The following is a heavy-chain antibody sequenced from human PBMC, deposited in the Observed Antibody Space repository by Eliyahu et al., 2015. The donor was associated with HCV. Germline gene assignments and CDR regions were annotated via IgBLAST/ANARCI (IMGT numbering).Heavy chain of an antibody. D-gene: IGHD6-19*01. J-gene: IGHJ5*02. CDR3: ASGGGGIAVAGTGGWFDP. Sequence: QVQLQESGPGLVKTSETLSLTCTVXGGSISSYYWGWIRQPPGKGLEWIAYIYYSGSTNYNPXLKSRVSISVDTSKNQFSLKLSSVTAADTAFYYCASGGGGIAVAGTGGWFDPWGQGTLVTVSS. CDR1: GGSISSYY. CDR2: IYYSGST. V-gene: IGHV4-59*01.